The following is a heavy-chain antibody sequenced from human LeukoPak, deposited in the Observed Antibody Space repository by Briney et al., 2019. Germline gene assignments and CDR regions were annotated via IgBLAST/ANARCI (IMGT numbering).Heavy chain of an antibody. CDR2: IYYSGST. Sequence: SETLSLTCTVSGGSISSYYWSWIRQPPGKGLEWIGYIYYSGSTNYNPSLKSRVTISVDTSKTQFSLKLSSVTAADTAVYYCAREIHYDILTGYPGYYMDVWGKGTTVTVSS. CDR3: AREIHYDILTGYPGYYMDV. CDR1: GGSISSYY. V-gene: IGHV4-59*12. D-gene: IGHD3-9*01. J-gene: IGHJ6*03.